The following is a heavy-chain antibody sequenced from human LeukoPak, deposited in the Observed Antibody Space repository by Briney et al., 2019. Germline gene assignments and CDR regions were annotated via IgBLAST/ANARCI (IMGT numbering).Heavy chain of an antibody. CDR1: GGAISSSSYY. J-gene: IGHJ1*01. CDR2: IYYSGNT. CDR3: ARRSIYDSSGFRRPAEYFQH. D-gene: IGHD3-22*01. V-gene: IGHV4-39*01. Sequence: SETLSLTCTVSGGAISSSSYYWGWIRQPPGKGLEWIGSIYYSGNTYYNPSLKSRVTISTDTSKNQFSLKLSSVTAADTAVYYCARRSIYDSSGFRRPAEYFQHWGQGTLVTVSS.